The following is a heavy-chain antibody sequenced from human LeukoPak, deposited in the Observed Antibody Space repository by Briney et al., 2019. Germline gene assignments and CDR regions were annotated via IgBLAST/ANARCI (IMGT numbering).Heavy chain of an antibody. D-gene: IGHD2-15*01. Sequence: GGSLRLSCAASGFTFSSYSMNWVRQAPGKGLEWVSYISSSSSTIYYADSVKGRFTISRDNAKNSLYLQMNSLRDEDTAVYYCARANRPLGYCSGGSCYYFHWFDPWGQGTLVTVSS. CDR1: GFTFSSYS. V-gene: IGHV3-48*02. CDR3: ARANRPLGYCSGGSCYYFHWFDP. J-gene: IGHJ5*02. CDR2: ISSSSSTI.